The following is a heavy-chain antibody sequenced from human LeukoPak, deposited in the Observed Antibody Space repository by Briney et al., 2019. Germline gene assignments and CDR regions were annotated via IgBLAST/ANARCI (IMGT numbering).Heavy chain of an antibody. J-gene: IGHJ4*02. D-gene: IGHD6-19*01. CDR2: ISSDGGST. V-gene: IGHV3-64*01. CDR3: ASSDSGWYAAY. Sequence: GGSLRLSCAASGFTFRSYWMSWVRQAPGKGLEYVSAISSDGGSTYHANSVKGRFTISRDNSRNTLYLQMGSLRAEDTAVYYCASSDSGWYAAYWGQGTMVIVSS. CDR1: GFTFRSYW.